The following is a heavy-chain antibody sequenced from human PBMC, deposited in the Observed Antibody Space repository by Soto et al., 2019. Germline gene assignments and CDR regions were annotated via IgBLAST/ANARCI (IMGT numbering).Heavy chain of an antibody. CDR1: GFTFNAYA. V-gene: IGHV3-23*01. Sequence: DVQLLESGGGLVQPGGSLRLSCAASGFTFNAYAMTWVRQAPGKGLEWVSAIGGSGGNRYYAGSVRGRFTISRDNSKDTGELQMNRLRVEDTDVYYCARVASDYINSVDHWGQGILVSVSS. CDR3: ARVASDYINSVDH. J-gene: IGHJ4*02. D-gene: IGHD4-4*01. CDR2: IGGSGGNR.